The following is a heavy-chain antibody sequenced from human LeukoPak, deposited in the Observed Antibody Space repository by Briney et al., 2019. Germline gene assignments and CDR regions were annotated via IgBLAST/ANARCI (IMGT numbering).Heavy chain of an antibody. V-gene: IGHV3-7*05. CDR1: GFTFNIYG. J-gene: IGHJ4*02. Sequence: GGSLRLSCEASGFTFNIYGMHWVRQAPGKGLEWVANIKQDGSEKYYVDSVKGRFTISRDNAKNSLYLQMNSLRGEDAAVYYCARDWALAFDYWGQGTLVTVSS. CDR3: ARDWALAFDY. D-gene: IGHD3-16*01. CDR2: IKQDGSEK.